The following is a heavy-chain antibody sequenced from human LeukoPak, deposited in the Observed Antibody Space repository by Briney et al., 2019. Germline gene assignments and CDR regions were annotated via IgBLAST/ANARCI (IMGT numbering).Heavy chain of an antibody. CDR3: ARLWGDATIFDL. D-gene: IGHD5-12*01. V-gene: IGHV3-7*01. CDR2: INQDGSAK. Sequence: GGSLRLSCAASEFTFSAFWMSWVRQAPGKGLEWVANINQDGSAKHYVDSVKGRFTVSRDNAENSLHLQTNSLRAEDTAVYYCARLWGDATIFDLWGQGTLVTVSS. CDR1: EFTFSAFW. J-gene: IGHJ4*02.